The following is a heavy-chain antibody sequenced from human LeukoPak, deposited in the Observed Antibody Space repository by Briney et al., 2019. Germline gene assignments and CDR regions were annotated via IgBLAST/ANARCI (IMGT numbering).Heavy chain of an antibody. Sequence: GGSXXLXCXASGFTFXXXXMHXXXQXXXXGXXXXAXISYDGSNKYYADSVKGRFTISRDNSKNTLYLQMNSLRAEDTAVYYCARDIVLMVYAIPNYWGQGTLVTVSS. J-gene: IGHJ4*02. V-gene: IGHV3-30-3*01. CDR1: GFTFXXXX. D-gene: IGHD2-8*01. CDR3: ARDIVLMVYAIPNY. CDR2: ISYDGSNK.